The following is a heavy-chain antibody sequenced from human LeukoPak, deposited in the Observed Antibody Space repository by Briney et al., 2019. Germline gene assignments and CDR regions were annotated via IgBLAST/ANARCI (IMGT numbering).Heavy chain of an antibody. V-gene: IGHV4-31*03. Sequence: PSETLSLTCTVSGGSISGGGYFWSWIRQQPGKGLEWIGYVHYSGSTYYNPSLKSRITISVDTSNNQFSLKLSSVTAADTAVYYCARGQRPGDYYGSGSYFPEHFQHWGQGTLVTVSS. D-gene: IGHD3-10*01. J-gene: IGHJ1*01. CDR2: VHYSGST. CDR1: GGSISGGGYF. CDR3: ARGQRPGDYYGSGSYFPEHFQH.